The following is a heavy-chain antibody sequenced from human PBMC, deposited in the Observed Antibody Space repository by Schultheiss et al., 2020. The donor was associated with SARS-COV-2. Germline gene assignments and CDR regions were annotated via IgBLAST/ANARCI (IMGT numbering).Heavy chain of an antibody. D-gene: IGHD3-3*01. Sequence: ASVKVSCKASGYTFTSYGISWVRQAPGQGLEWMGWISAYNGNTNYAQKLQGRVTMTTDTSTSTAYMELSSLRSEDTAVYYCARDRWGDFWSGSPYYYYGMDVWGQGTTVTVSS. CDR2: ISAYNGNT. V-gene: IGHV1-18*01. CDR1: GYTFTSYG. CDR3: ARDRWGDFWSGSPYYYYGMDV. J-gene: IGHJ6*02.